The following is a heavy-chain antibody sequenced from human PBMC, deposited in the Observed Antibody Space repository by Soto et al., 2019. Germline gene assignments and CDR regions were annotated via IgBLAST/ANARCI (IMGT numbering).Heavy chain of an antibody. Sequence: GGSLRLSCAASGFTFSSYAMHWVRQAPAKGLEWVAVISYDGSNKYYADSVKGRFTISRDNSRNTLYLQMNSLRAEDTAVYYCARVGGVYDSLTGYDSYCYYRIDVWGQGTTVTVSS. CDR3: ARVGGVYDSLTGYDSYCYYRIDV. CDR1: GFTFSSYA. J-gene: IGHJ6*02. V-gene: IGHV3-30-3*01. CDR2: ISYDGSNK. D-gene: IGHD3-9*01.